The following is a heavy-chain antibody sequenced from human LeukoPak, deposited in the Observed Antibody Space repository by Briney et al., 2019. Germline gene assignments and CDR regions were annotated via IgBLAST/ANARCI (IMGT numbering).Heavy chain of an antibody. D-gene: IGHD3-3*02. CDR3: AESVLADTPFDY. V-gene: IGHV3-23*01. J-gene: IGHJ4*02. CDR2: ISGSGGST. CDR1: GFTFSSYA. Sequence: PGVSLRLSCAASGFTFSSYAMSWVRQAPGKGLEWVSAISGSGGSTYYADSVKGRFTISRDNSKNTLYLQMNSLRAEDTAVYYCAESVLADTPFDYWGQGTLVTVSS.